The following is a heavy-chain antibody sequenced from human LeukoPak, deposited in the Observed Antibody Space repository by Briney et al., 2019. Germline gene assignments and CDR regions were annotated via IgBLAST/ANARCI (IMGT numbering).Heavy chain of an antibody. CDR3: ARTETDTATDYYFDY. J-gene: IGHJ4*02. V-gene: IGHV3-30*04. CDR1: GFTFSSYA. D-gene: IGHD5-18*01. Sequence: PGGSLRLSCAASGFTFSSYAMHWVRQAPGKGLEWVAVISYDGSNKYYADSVKGRFTISRDNSKNTLYLQMNSLRAEDTAVYYCARTETDTATDYYFDYWGQGTLVTVSS. CDR2: ISYDGSNK.